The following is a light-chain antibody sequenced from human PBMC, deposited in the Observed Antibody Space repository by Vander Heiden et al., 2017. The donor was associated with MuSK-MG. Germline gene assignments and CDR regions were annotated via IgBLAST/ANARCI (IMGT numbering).Light chain of an antibody. CDR1: QSVSSY. Sequence: EIVLTQSPATLSLSPGERATLSCRASQSVSSYLAWYQQKPGQAPRLLIYDASNRATGIPARFSGSGSGTDFTLTISSLEPEDFAVYYCQQRSNWAPSTTFGPGTRLEIK. CDR3: QQRSNWAPSTT. J-gene: IGKJ5*01. CDR2: DAS. V-gene: IGKV3-11*01.